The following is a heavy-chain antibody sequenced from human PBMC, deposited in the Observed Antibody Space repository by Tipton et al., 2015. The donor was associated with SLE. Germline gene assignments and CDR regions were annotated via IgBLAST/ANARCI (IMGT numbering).Heavy chain of an antibody. CDR2: IYYSGST. CDR3: ARGIQRYYDFWSRPGSYFDY. Sequence: TLSLTCTVSGGSISSSSYYWGWIRQPPGKGLEWIGSIYYSGSTYYNPSLKSRVTISVDTSKNQFSLKLSSVTAADTAVYYCARGIQRYYDFWSRPGSYFDYWGQGTLVTVSS. CDR1: GGSISSSSYY. D-gene: IGHD3-3*01. V-gene: IGHV4-39*07. J-gene: IGHJ4*02.